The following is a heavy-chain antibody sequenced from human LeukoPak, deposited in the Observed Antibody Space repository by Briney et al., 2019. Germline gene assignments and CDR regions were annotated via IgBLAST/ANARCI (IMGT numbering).Heavy chain of an antibody. CDR1: DYIFTSYG. CDR2: VSGYAGKT. J-gene: IGHJ4*02. V-gene: IGHV1-18*01. CDR3: SRAERTSTGVFDY. D-gene: IGHD6-25*01. Sequence: ASVKVSCKASDYIFTSYGINWVRQAPGQGLDWMGSVSGYAGKTQYAQMFQGRVTVTIDTSTRTAYLEMMSQRSDDTAVYFCSRAERTSTGVFDYWGQGTVVTVSS.